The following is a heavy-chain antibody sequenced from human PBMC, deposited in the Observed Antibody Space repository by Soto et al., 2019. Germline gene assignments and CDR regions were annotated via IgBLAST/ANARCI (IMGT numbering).Heavy chain of an antibody. CDR2: MNPNSGNT. Sequence: ASVKVSCKASGYTFTSYDINWVRQATGQGLEWMGWMNPNSGNTGYAQKFQGRVTMTRNTSISTAYMELSSLRSEDTAVYYCARVSLASGYDYYYYYGMDVWGQGTTVTSP. V-gene: IGHV1-8*01. CDR3: ARVSLASGYDYYYYYGMDV. J-gene: IGHJ6*02. D-gene: IGHD5-12*01. CDR1: GYTFTSYD.